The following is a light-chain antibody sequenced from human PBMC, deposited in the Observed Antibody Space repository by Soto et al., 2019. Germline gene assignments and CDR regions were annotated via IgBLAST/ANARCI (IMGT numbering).Light chain of an antibody. V-gene: IGKV1-5*03. CDR2: KAS. Sequence: DIQMTQSPSTLSASVGDRVTLTFRASQSISSWLAWYQQKPGKAPKLLIYKASTLQSGVPSRFSGSGSGTEFTLTISSLQPDDFATYYCQQYNTWLTFGGGTKVDI. J-gene: IGKJ4*01. CDR1: QSISSW. CDR3: QQYNTWLT.